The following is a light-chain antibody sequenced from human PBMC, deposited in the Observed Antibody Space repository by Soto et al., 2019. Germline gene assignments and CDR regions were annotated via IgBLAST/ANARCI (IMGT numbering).Light chain of an antibody. CDR2: ATC. V-gene: IGKV3-20*01. CDR1: QSVSSSH. J-gene: IGKJ1*01. Sequence: EVVFTQSPGTLSLSPGERATLSCRTGQSVSSSHLAWYQQKPGQAPSLLIYATCSRAPDIADRFSGSGSGTDFTLTISRLEPEDFAVYYWQQYGSSPPTFGQGTKVDIK. CDR3: QQYGSSPPT.